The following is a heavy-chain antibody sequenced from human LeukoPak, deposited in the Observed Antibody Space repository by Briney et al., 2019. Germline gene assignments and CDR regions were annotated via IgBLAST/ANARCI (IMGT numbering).Heavy chain of an antibody. D-gene: IGHD2-2*01. J-gene: IGHJ6*02. CDR1: GFTFSSYG. CDR3: ALLGYCSSTSCHPSYYYGMDV. V-gene: IGHV3-30*03. Sequence: GGSLRLSCAASGFTFSSYGMHWVRQAPGKGLEWVAVISYDGSNKYYADSVKGRFTISRDNSKNTLYLQMNSLRAEDTAVSYCALLGYCSSTSCHPSYYYGMDVWGQGTTVTVTS. CDR2: ISYDGSNK.